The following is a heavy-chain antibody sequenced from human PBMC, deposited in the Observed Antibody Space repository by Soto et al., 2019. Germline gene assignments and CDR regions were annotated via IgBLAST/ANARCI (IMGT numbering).Heavy chain of an antibody. CDR1: GFTFSSYG. CDR2: IWYDGSNK. CDR3: ARDIAVAEYFDY. D-gene: IGHD6-19*01. V-gene: IGHV3-33*01. Sequence: GGSLRLSCAASGFTFSSYGMHWVRQAPGKGLEWVAVIWYDGSNKYYADSVKGRFTISRDNSKNTLYLQMNSLRAEDTAVYYCARDIAVAEYFDYWGQGTLVTVSS. J-gene: IGHJ4*02.